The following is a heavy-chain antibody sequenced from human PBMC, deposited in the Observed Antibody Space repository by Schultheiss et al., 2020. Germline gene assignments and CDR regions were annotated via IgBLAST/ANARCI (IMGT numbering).Heavy chain of an antibody. D-gene: IGHD3-3*01. CDR3: ARGLGTYYDFWSTYPPFDS. J-gene: IGHJ4*02. CDR1: GFTFSDYY. CDR2: ISGSGGST. Sequence: WGSLRLSCAASGFTFSDYYMSWIRQAPGKGLEWVSAISGSGGSTYYADSVKGRFTISRDNAKNSLYLQMNSLRAEDTAVYYCARGLGTYYDFWSTYPPFDSWGQGTLVTVSS. V-gene: IGHV3-11*01.